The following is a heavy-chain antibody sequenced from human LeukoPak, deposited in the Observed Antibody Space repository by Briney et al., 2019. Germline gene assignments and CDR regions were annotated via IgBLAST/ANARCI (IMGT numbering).Heavy chain of an antibody. V-gene: IGHV4-34*01. CDR3: ARGLGITMIVVASRYHFDY. CDR2: INHSGST. D-gene: IGHD3-22*01. J-gene: IGHJ4*02. CDR1: GGSFSGYY. Sequence: SETLSLTCAVYGGSFSGYYWSWIRQPPGKGLEWIGEINHSGSTNYNPSLKSRVTISVDTSKNQFSLKLSSVTAADTAVYYCARGLGITMIVVASRYHFDYWGQGTLVTVSS.